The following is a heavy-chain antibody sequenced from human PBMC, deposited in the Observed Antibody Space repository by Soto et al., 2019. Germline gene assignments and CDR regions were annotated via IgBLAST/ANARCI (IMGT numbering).Heavy chain of an antibody. CDR1: GYTFTSYG. V-gene: IGHV1-18*01. Sequence: QVQLVQSGAEVKKPGASVKVSCKASGYTFTSYGISWVRQAPGQGLEWMGWISAYNGNTNYAQKLQGRVTMTTDTSMSTAYMELRSLRSDDTAVYYCAGSLGYCSGGSCYSDYYYYGMDVWGQGTTVTVSS. CDR2: ISAYNGNT. CDR3: AGSLGYCSGGSCYSDYYYYGMDV. D-gene: IGHD2-15*01. J-gene: IGHJ6*02.